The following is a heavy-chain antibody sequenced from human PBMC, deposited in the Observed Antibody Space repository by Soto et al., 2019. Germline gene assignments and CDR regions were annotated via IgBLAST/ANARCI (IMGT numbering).Heavy chain of an antibody. Sequence: EVQLVESGGGLVKPGGSLRLSCAASGFTFSDYTMNWVRQAPGKGLEWVASISSGSSYIYYADSMKGRFTISRDNAKNSLLLEMNSPRVEDTGGYYCARAAGSHYTYSWFDTWGQGTLVTVSS. D-gene: IGHD1-26*01. CDR1: GFTFSDYT. CDR3: ARAAGSHYTYSWFDT. J-gene: IGHJ5*02. V-gene: IGHV3-21*01. CDR2: ISSGSSYI.